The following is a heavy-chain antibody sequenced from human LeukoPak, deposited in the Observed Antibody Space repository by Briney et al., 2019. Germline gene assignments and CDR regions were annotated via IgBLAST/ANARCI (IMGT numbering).Heavy chain of an antibody. J-gene: IGHJ4*02. CDR1: GYTFIDYY. D-gene: IGHD3-22*01. CDR3: ARDPPYYYDSSGYYDY. CDR2: ISAYNGNT. Sequence: GASVKVSCTTYGYTFIDYYIHWVRQAPGQGLEWMGWISAYNGNTNYAQKLQGRVTMTTDTSTSTAYMELRSLRSDDTAVYYCARDPPYYYDSSGYYDYWGQGTLVTVSS. V-gene: IGHV1-18*04.